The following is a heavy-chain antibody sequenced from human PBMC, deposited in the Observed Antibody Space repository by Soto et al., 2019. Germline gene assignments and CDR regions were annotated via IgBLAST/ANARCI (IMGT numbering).Heavy chain of an antibody. CDR2: IHPSGGST. J-gene: IGHJ4*02. D-gene: IGHD2-21*02. Sequence: QVQLVQSGAEVKKPGASVKVSCKASGYTFSTYYLHWVRQAPGQGLEWLGIIHPSGGSTTYAQKCLARVPMARDTSTSPVFMEFSSLRSEDTAVYSCARGGHIAVVTASFDYWGQGTLVTVSS. CDR1: GYTFSTYY. CDR3: ARGGHIAVVTASFDY. V-gene: IGHV1-46*03.